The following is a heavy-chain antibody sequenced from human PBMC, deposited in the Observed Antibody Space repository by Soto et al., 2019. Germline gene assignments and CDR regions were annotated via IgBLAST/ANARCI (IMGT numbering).Heavy chain of an antibody. V-gene: IGHV3-11*01. J-gene: IGHJ4*02. CDR3: ARTIAVAGYFDY. CDR2: ISSSGSTI. D-gene: IGHD6-19*01. CDR1: GFTFSDYY. Sequence: QVQLVESGGGLVKHGGSLRLSCAASGFTFSDYYMSWIRQAPGKGLEWVSYISSSGSTIYSADSVKGRFTISRDNAKNSLYVQMNSMRAEDRAVYYYARTIAVAGYFDYWGQGTLVTVSS.